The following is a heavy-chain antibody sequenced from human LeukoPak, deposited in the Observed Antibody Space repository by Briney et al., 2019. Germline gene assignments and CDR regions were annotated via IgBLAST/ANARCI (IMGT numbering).Heavy chain of an antibody. J-gene: IGHJ4*02. CDR1: GYTLTELS. CDR2: FDPEDGET. CDR3: ATSRLDYDSSGYRTTFDY. V-gene: IGHV1-24*01. D-gene: IGHD3-22*01. Sequence: ASVKVSCKVSGYTLTELSMHWVRQAPGKGLEWMGGFDPEDGETIYAQKFQGRVTMTEDTSTDTAYMELSSLRSEDTAVYYCATSRLDYDSSGYRTTFDYWGQGTLVTVSS.